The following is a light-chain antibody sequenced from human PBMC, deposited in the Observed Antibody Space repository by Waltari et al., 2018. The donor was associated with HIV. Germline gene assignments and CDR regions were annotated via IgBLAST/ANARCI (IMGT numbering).Light chain of an antibody. J-gene: IGLJ2*01. CDR1: SSHIGFNY. Sequence: QSIVTQPPSVSGTPGQRVTISCSGSSSHIGFNYVYWYQQFPGLAPKLLIYRDDQRPSGAPDRFSGSKSGTSASLAISGLRSDDEAEYYGAVWDDNLYVVFGGGTKLAVL. CDR2: RDD. V-gene: IGLV1-47*01. CDR3: AVWDDNLYVV.